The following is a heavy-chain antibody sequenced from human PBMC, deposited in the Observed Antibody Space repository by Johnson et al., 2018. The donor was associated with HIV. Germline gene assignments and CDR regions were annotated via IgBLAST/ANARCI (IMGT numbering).Heavy chain of an antibody. D-gene: IGHD6-13*01. CDR2: ISWNSGSI. Sequence: VQLVESGGGVVQPGGSLRLSCAASGFTFDDYAMHWVRQAPGKGLEWVSGISWNSGSIGYADSVKGRFTISRDNAKNSLYLQMNSLRAEDTALYYCAKDHAAAEGSEGAFDIWGQGTMVTVSS. CDR1: GFTFDDYA. CDR3: AKDHAAAEGSEGAFDI. V-gene: IGHV3-9*01. J-gene: IGHJ3*02.